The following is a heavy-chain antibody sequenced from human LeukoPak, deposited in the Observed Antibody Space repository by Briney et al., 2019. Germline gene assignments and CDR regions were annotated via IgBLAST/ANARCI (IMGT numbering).Heavy chain of an antibody. J-gene: IGHJ4*02. D-gene: IGHD3-16*01. CDR2: INPNSGGT. Sequence: SVKVSCKASGYTFTGYYMHWVRQAPGQGLEWMGWINPNSGGTNYAQKFQGRVTMTRDTSISTAYMELSRLRSDDTAVYYCARVRYRLAETYIDYWGQGTLVTVSS. V-gene: IGHV1-2*02. CDR3: ARVRYRLAETYIDY. CDR1: GYTFTGYY.